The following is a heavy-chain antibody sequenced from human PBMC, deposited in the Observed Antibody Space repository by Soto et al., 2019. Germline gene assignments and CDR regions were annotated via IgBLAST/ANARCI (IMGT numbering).Heavy chain of an antibody. CDR1: DGSVNTGNYY. CDR2: IYYIGTT. J-gene: IGHJ4*02. Sequence: QVQLQESGPGLVKPSETLSLTCSVSDGSVNTGNYYWSWIRQPPWKGLEWIGHIYYIGTTNYKPSLKSRVTISGATSKNQFSLKVTSVTAADTAVYFCAREEKQLSRYGGDFDYWGQGILVTVSS. D-gene: IGHD3-16*01. V-gene: IGHV4-61*01. CDR3: AREEKQLSRYGGDFDY.